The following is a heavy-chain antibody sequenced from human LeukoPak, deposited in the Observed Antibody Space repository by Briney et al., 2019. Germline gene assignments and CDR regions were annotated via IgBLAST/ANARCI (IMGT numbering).Heavy chain of an antibody. J-gene: IGHJ4*02. V-gene: IGHV4-38-2*01. D-gene: IGHD3-3*01. CDR2: IHHSGNI. CDR3: ARVGALRFLEWLDPALVY. CDR1: GYSISGGYY. Sequence: SETLSLTCAVSGYSISGGYYWGWIRQPPGKGLEWIGSIHHSGNIYYNPSLKSRVTISIDTSKNQFSLKLSSVTAADTAVYYCARVGALRFLEWLDPALVYWGQGTLVTVSS.